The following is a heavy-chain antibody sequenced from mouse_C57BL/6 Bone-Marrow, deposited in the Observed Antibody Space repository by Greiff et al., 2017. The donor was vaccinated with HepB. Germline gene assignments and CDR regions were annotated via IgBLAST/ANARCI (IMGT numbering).Heavy chain of an antibody. V-gene: IGHV2-6-1*01. CDR1: GFSLTSYG. CDR3: ARHVVYGSAYYFDY. J-gene: IGHJ2*01. Sequence: QVQLKESGPGLVAPSQSLSITCTVSGFSLTSYGVHWVRQPPGKGLEWLVVIWSDGSTTYNSALKSRLSISKDNSKSQVFLKMNSLQTDDTAMYYCARHVVYGSAYYFDYWGQGTTLTVSS. CDR2: IWSDGST. D-gene: IGHD1-1*01.